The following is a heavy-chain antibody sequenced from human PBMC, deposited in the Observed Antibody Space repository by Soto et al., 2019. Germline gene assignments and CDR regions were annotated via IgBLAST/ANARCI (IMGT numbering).Heavy chain of an antibody. CDR2: INPNSGGT. J-gene: IGHJ5*02. Sequence: ASVKVSCKASGYTFTGYYMHWVRQAPGQGLEWMGWINPNSGGTNYAQKFQGRVTMTRDTSISTAYMELSRLRSDDTAVYYCARAAGFLGDYYYDSSGPRWFDPWGQGTLVTVSS. CDR1: GYTFTGYY. CDR3: ARAAGFLGDYYYDSSGPRWFDP. V-gene: IGHV1-2*02. D-gene: IGHD3-22*01.